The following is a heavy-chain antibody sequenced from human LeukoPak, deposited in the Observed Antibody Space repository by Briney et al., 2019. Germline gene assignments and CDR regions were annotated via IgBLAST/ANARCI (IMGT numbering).Heavy chain of an antibody. CDR2: ISGSGDST. D-gene: IGHD3-10*01. J-gene: IGHJ6*03. CDR1: GFTFSSYA. V-gene: IGHV3-23*01. Sequence: GGSLRLSCAASGFTFSSYAMHWVRQAPGKGLEWVSGISGSGDSTFYADSVKGRFTISRDNSKNTRYLQMNSLRAEDTAVYYCAKTYYSSRAHYYYYYYMDVWGKGTTVTISS. CDR3: AKTYYSSRAHYYYYYYMDV.